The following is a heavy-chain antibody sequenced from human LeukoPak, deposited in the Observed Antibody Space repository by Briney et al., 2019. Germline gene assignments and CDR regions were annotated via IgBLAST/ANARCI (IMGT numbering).Heavy chain of an antibody. CDR2: IYYSGGT. J-gene: IGHJ6*02. V-gene: IGHV4-59*08. CDR3: ARHMGYCSGGSCYSYYYYGMDV. Sequence: SETLSLTCTVSGGSIGSYYWSWIRQPPGKGLEWIGYIYYSGGTNYNPSLKSRVTISVDTSKNQFSLKLSSVTAADTAVYYCARHMGYCSGGSCYSYYYYGMDVWGQGTTVTVSS. CDR1: GGSIGSYY. D-gene: IGHD2-15*01.